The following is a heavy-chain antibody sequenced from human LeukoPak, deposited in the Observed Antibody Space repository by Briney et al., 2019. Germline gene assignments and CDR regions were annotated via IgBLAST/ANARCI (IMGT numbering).Heavy chain of an antibody. D-gene: IGHD3-22*01. CDR2: INPNSGGT. Sequence: ASVKVSCRASGYTFTAYYIRWVRQAPGQGLEWMGWINPNSGGTNYAQNFQGRVTMTRDPSTSTAYMELRSLRSDDTAVYYCAREANYDDTPDAFDIWGQGTMVTVSS. J-gene: IGHJ3*02. CDR3: AREANYDDTPDAFDI. CDR1: GYTFTAYY. V-gene: IGHV1-2*02.